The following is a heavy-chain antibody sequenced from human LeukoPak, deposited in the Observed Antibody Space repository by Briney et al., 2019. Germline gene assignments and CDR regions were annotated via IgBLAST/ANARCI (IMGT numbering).Heavy chain of an antibody. J-gene: IGHJ4*02. D-gene: IGHD1-7*01. CDR2: IYHSGTT. Sequence: PGGSLRLSCAASGFTFSSYWMSWVRQAPGKGLEWIGEIYHSGTTNYNPSLKRRVTMSVDTSNNQLSLRLTSVTAADTAVYYCARARQTGTTPDFDFWGQGTLVTVSS. V-gene: IGHV4-4*02. CDR3: ARARQTGTTPDFDF. CDR1: GFTFSSYW.